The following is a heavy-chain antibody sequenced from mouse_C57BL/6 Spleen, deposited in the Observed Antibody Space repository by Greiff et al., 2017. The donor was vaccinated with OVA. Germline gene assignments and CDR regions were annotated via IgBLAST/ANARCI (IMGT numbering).Heavy chain of an antibody. CDR2: IYPRSGNT. V-gene: IGHV1-81*01. CDR1: GYTFTSYG. CDR3: ARWNSFDY. Sequence: QVQLQQSGAELARPGASVKLSCKASGYTFTSYGISWVKQRPGQGLEWIGEIYPRSGNTYYNEKFKGKATLTADKSSSTAYMELRSLTSEDSAVYFCARWNSFDYWGQGTTLTVSS. J-gene: IGHJ2*01.